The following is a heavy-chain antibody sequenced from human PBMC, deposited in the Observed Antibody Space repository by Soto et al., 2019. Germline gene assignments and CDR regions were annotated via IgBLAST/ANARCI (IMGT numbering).Heavy chain of an antibody. J-gene: IGHJ2*01. CDR1: GFTFSSYA. D-gene: IGHD3-3*01. V-gene: IGHV3-23*01. CDR2: NSGSGGST. Sequence: EVQLLESGGGLVQPGGSLRLSCAASGFTFSSYAMSWVRQAPGKGLEWVSSNSGSGGSTYYADSVKGRFTISRDNSKNTLYLQMNSLRAEDTALYYCAKDASSGITSFDLWGRGTLVTVSS. CDR3: AKDASSGITSFDL.